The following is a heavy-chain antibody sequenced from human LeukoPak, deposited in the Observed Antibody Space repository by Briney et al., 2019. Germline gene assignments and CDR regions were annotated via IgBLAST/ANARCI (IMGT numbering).Heavy chain of an antibody. V-gene: IGHV4-39*07. J-gene: IGHJ3*02. Sequence: SETLSLTCSVSGGSITISSHYWSWIRQPPGKGLEWIGEINHSESTNYNPSLKSRVTRSVDTSKNQFSLQLSSVTAADTAVYYCARLGHCSSTSCHFYAFDIWGQGTMVTVSS. CDR2: INHSEST. CDR3: ARLGHCSSTSCHFYAFDI. D-gene: IGHD2-2*01. CDR1: GGSITISSHY.